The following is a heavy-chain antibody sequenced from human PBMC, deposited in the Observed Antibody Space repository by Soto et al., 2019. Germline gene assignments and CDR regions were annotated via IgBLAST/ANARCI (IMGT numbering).Heavy chain of an antibody. CDR3: ARQLGAARLGSLAYYYYGMDV. V-gene: IGHV4-39*01. CDR1: GGSISSSSYY. CDR2: IYYSGST. Sequence: QLQLQESGPGLVKPSETLSLTCTVSGGSISSSSYYWGWIRQPPGKGLEWIGSIYYSGSTYYNPYLTSRVTIAVDTSKSQFSLKLSSVTAADAAVYYCARQLGAARLGSLAYYYYGMDVWGQGTTVTVSS. D-gene: IGHD6-6*01. J-gene: IGHJ6*02.